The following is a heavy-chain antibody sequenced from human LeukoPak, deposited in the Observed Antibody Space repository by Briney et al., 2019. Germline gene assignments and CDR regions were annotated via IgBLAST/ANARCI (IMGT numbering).Heavy chain of an antibody. CDR2: ISAYNGNT. V-gene: IGHV1-18*01. J-gene: IGHJ4*02. CDR1: GYTFTSYG. D-gene: IGHD6-19*01. Sequence: ASVKVSCKASGYTFTSYGISWVRQAPGQGLEWMGWISAYNGNTNYAQKLQGRVTMTTDTSTSTAYMELRSLRSDDTAVCYCARDMFRDSSGWYNEIDYWGQGTLVTVSS. CDR3: ARDMFRDSSGWYNEIDY.